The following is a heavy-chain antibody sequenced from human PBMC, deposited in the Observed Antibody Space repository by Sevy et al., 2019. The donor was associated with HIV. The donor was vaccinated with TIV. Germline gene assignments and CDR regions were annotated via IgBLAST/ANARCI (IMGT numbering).Heavy chain of an antibody. J-gene: IGHJ5*02. Sequence: SETLSLACTVSGGSISSYHWSWIRQPAGKGLEWIGRISTSGNTNYNPPLESRVTMSVDTSKNLFSLSLSSVTAADTAVYYCARGPKYTTSSGWLDPWGQGTLVTVSS. D-gene: IGHD6-6*01. V-gene: IGHV4-4*07. CDR1: GGSISSYH. CDR3: ARGPKYTTSSGWLDP. CDR2: ISTSGNT.